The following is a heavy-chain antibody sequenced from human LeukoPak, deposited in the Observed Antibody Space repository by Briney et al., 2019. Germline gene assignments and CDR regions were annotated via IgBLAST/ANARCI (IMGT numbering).Heavy chain of an antibody. CDR3: ARSLRYCSSTSCYPTNDY. CDR2: INPNSGGT. Sequence: GASVKVSCKASGYTFTGYYMHWVRQAPGQGLEWMGWINPNSGGTNYAQKFQGRVTMTRDTSISTAYMELSRLRSDDTAVYYCARSLRYCSSTSCYPTNDYWGQGTLVTVSS. V-gene: IGHV1-2*02. J-gene: IGHJ4*02. CDR1: GYTFTGYY. D-gene: IGHD2-2*01.